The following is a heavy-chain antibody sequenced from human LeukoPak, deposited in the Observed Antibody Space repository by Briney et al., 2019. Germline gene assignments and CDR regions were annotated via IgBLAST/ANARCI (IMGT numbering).Heavy chain of an antibody. V-gene: IGHV2-70*04. J-gene: IGHJ6*02. Sequence: SGPTLVNPTQTLTLTCTFSGFSLSTSGMRVGWIRQTQGKALEWLARIDWDDDKYYSTSLKTRLTISKDTSKNQVVLTVTNMDPVDTATYYCARTSRYYGMDVWGQGTTVTVSS. CDR2: IDWDDDK. CDR3: ARTSRYYGMDV. CDR1: GFSLSTSGMR.